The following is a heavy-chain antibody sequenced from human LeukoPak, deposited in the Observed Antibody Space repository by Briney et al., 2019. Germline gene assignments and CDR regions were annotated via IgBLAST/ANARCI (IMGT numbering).Heavy chain of an antibody. Sequence: ASVKVSCKASGGTFSSYAISWVRQAPGQGLEWMGRIIPILGIANYAQKFQGRVTITADKSTSTAYMELSSLRSEDTAVYYCARDRSGSYSGYYYYGMDVWGQGTTVTVSS. CDR2: IIPILGIA. CDR3: ARDRSGSYSGYYYYGMDV. CDR1: GGTFSSYA. D-gene: IGHD1-26*01. J-gene: IGHJ6*02. V-gene: IGHV1-69*04.